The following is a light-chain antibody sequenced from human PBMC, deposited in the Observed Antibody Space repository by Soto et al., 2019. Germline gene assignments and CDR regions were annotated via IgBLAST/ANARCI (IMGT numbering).Light chain of an antibody. CDR3: QLDFAWPPMT. CDR2: GAS. Sequence: VMTQSPATLSVSPGERATLSCWASETVATNLAWYQQKPCQAPSLLISGASTRAAGLSDRFRGSGSGTEFTLTISRLRSEDSAIYYCQLDFAWPPMTFGQGTKVEI. J-gene: IGKJ1*01. V-gene: IGKV3-15*01. CDR1: ETVATN.